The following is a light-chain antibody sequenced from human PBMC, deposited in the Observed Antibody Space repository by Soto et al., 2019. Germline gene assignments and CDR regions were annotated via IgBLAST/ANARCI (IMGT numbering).Light chain of an antibody. CDR2: GAS. V-gene: IGKV3-15*01. CDR1: QSLGSD. Sequence: EKVITPSPGTPSLSPGDTATPPLRASQSLGSDLAWYQQKPGQAPRLLIFGASARPTGIPARISGSGSGTEFTLTISSLRSEDFAVYFCQQYYNWPRTFGQGTKVDIK. CDR3: QQYYNWPRT. J-gene: IGKJ1*01.